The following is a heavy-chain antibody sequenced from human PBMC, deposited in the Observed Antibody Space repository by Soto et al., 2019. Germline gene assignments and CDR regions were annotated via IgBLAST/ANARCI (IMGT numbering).Heavy chain of an antibody. CDR3: ARSVEGHFDY. CDR2: ITSDTNI. V-gene: IGHV3-48*02. D-gene: IGHD6-19*01. J-gene: IGHJ4*02. CDR1: GFPFSIYS. Sequence: EVQLVESGGGLVQPGGSLRLTCVASGFPFSIYSMNWVRQAPGKGLEWSSYITSDTNIKYADSVKGRFTISRDNGKNLVYLQMNSLRDEDTAVYFCARSVEGHFDYWGQGTVVTVSS.